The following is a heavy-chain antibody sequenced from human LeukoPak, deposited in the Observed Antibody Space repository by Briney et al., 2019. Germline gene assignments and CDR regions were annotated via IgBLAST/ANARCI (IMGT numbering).Heavy chain of an antibody. J-gene: IGHJ4*02. CDR1: GYTFTSYD. CDR3: AKRNQTPYSSSWYVIDY. D-gene: IGHD6-13*01. Sequence: ASVKVSCKASGYTFTSYDINWVRQATGQGLEWMGWMNPNSGNTGYAQKFQGRVTITRNTSISTAYMELSSLRAEDTAVYYCAKRNQTPYSSSWYVIDYWGQGTLVTVSS. CDR2: MNPNSGNT. V-gene: IGHV1-8*03.